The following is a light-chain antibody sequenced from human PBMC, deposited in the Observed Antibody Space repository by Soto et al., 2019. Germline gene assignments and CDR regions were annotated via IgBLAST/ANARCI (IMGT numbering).Light chain of an antibody. Sequence: DLQMTQSPSSLSASAGDRVTISCRASQSIGSYVNWYQHRPGKAPNLLIFTASSLQGGVPSRFSGSGSGTDFTLTINSLQPEDFATYYCQQSYSSPYTFAQGTKLEIK. CDR3: QQSYSSPYT. J-gene: IGKJ2*01. CDR1: QSIGSY. CDR2: TAS. V-gene: IGKV1-39*01.